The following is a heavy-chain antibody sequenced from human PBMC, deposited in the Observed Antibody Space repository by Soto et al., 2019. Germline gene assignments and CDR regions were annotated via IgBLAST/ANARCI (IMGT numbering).Heavy chain of an antibody. CDR3: ATVPTYYYDRSGYANAFDM. CDR1: GGSINSGDYY. Sequence: SETLSHTCTVSGGSINSGDYYWSWIRQPPGKGLEWIGYIYYSGSTYHNPSLKSRINISVDTSKNQFSLKLSSVTAADTAVYYCATVPTYYYDRSGYANAFDMWGQGTMVTVSS. CDR2: IYYSGST. V-gene: IGHV4-30-4*01. D-gene: IGHD3-22*01. J-gene: IGHJ3*02.